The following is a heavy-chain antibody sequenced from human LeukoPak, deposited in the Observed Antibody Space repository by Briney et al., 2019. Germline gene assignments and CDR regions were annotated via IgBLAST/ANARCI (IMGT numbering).Heavy chain of an antibody. D-gene: IGHD2-15*01. CDR3: AKTTTGYGSGSCPAWPIDY. V-gene: IGHV3-23*01. Sequence: GGSLRFSCAASGFTFGSYAMYWVRQAPGKGLEWVSGIFGSGGSAHYADSVKGRFTISGDNSKNTVYLQMDGLRAEDTAIYYCAKTTTGYGSGSCPAWPIDYWGQGTLVTVSS. CDR1: GFTFGSYA. J-gene: IGHJ4*02. CDR2: IFGSGGSA.